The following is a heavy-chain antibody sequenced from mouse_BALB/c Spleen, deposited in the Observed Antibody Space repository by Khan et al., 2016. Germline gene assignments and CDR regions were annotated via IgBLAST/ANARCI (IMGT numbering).Heavy chain of an antibody. D-gene: IGHD2-14*01. CDR3: ARENYRAWFAY. CDR1: GYTFSSYW. Sequence: QVQLKQSGAELMKPGASVKISCKAPGYTFSSYWIEWVKQRPGHGLEWIGEILPGSGSTNYNEKFKDKATFTADTSSNTAYMQLSSLTSEDSAVSYCARENYRAWFAYWGQGTLVTVSA. V-gene: IGHV1-9*01. CDR2: ILPGSGST. J-gene: IGHJ3*01.